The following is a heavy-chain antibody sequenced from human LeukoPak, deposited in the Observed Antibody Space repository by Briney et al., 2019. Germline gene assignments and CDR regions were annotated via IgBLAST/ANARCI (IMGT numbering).Heavy chain of an antibody. CDR1: GGTFSSYA. D-gene: IGHD5-12*01. CDR2: IIPIFGTA. Sequence: GASVKVSCKASGGTFSSYAISWVRQAPGQGLEWMGGIIPIFGTANYAQKFKGRVTITTDESTSTAYMELSSLRSEDTAVYSCARVVGVATTYYYYYYMDVWGKGTTVTVSS. V-gene: IGHV1-69*05. J-gene: IGHJ6*03. CDR3: ARVVGVATTYYYYYYMDV.